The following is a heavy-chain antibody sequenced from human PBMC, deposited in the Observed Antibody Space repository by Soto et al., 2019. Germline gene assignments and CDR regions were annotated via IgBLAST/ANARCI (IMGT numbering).Heavy chain of an antibody. D-gene: IGHD7-27*01. J-gene: IGHJ4*02. CDR2: IYWDDDK. V-gene: IGHV2-5*02. CDR1: GFSLSTSGVG. CDR3: AHRLYDPNWAIYYFDY. Sequence: QITLKESGPTLVKPTQTLTLTCTFSGFSLSTSGVGVGWIRQPPGQALEWLALIYWDDDKRYSPSLRGRLTITKDTSKNQVVLTMTNMDPVDTATYYCAHRLYDPNWAIYYFDYWGQGTLVTVSS.